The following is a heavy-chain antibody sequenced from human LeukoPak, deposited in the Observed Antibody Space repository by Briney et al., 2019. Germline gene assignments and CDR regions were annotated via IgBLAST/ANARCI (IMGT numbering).Heavy chain of an antibody. CDR1: GFTFSNAW. Sequence: PGGSLRLSCAASGFTFSNAWMSWVRQAPGKGLEWVGRIKSKTDGGTTDYAAPVKGRFTISRDDSKNTLYLQMNSLKTEDTAVYYCGKTTAGYSSGQKPAWPVDYWGQGTLVTVSS. CDR2: IKSKTDGGTT. D-gene: IGHD5-18*01. V-gene: IGHV3-15*01. J-gene: IGHJ4*02. CDR3: GKTTAGYSSGQKPAWPVDY.